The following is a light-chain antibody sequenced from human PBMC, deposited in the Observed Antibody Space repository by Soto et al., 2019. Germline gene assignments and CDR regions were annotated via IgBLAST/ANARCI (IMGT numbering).Light chain of an antibody. Sequence: QSALTQPASMSGSPGQSIAISCTGTSSDVGGYNYVSWYQQHPGKAPKLLIYEVSNWPAGVSNRFSGSKSGNTASLTISGLQPEDEADYYCSSYTSSSTLIFGGGTKVTVL. CDR1: SSDVGGYNY. CDR2: EVS. CDR3: SSYTSSSTLI. V-gene: IGLV2-14*01. J-gene: IGLJ2*01.